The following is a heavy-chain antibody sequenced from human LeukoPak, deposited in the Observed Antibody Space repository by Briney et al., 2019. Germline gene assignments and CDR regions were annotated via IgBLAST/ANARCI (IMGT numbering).Heavy chain of an antibody. D-gene: IGHD3-3*01. V-gene: IGHV3-23*01. J-gene: IGHJ4*02. Sequence: QPGGSLRLSCAASGFTFSSYAMSWVRQAPWKGLEWVSAISGSGGSTYYADSVKGRFTISRDNSKNTLYLQMNSLRAEDTAVYYCAKDHRITIFGVVNLDYWGQGTLVTVSS. CDR2: ISGSGGST. CDR3: AKDHRITIFGVVNLDY. CDR1: GFTFSSYA.